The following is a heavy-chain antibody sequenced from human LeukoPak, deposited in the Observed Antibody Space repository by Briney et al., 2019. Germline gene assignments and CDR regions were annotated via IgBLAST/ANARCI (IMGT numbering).Heavy chain of an antibody. CDR2: MNPNSGNT. CDR3: ARVVRGVTPHDAFDI. J-gene: IGHJ3*02. D-gene: IGHD3-10*01. Sequence: GASVKVSCMASGYTFTSYDINWVRQATGQGLEWMGWMNPNSGNTGYAQKFQGRVTMTRNTSISTAYMELSSLRSEDTAVYYCARVVRGVTPHDAFDIWGQGTMVTVSS. V-gene: IGHV1-8*01. CDR1: GYTFTSYD.